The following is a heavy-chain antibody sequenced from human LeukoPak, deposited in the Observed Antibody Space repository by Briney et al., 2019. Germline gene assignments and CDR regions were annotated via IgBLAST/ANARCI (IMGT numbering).Heavy chain of an antibody. CDR2: ISWNSFTI. Sequence: GRSLRLSCAASGFTFDDYAMHWVRQAPGKGLEWVSGISWNSFTIGYADSVKGRFTISRDNSKNTLYLQMNSLRAEDTALYYCAKGLERESRLDSWGQGTLVTVSS. D-gene: IGHD1-1*01. J-gene: IGHJ4*02. V-gene: IGHV3-9*01. CDR3: AKGLERESRLDS. CDR1: GFTFDDYA.